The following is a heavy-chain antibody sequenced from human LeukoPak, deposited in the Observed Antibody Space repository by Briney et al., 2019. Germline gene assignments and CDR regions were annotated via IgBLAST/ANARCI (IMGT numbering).Heavy chain of an antibody. Sequence: NPSETLSLTCTVSGGSISTYYWSWVRQPPRKGLEWIGYIYYSGSTNHNPSLKSRVTMSVDTSKNQFSLKLSSVSAADTAVYYCARGGGIAVAGKLGYWGQGTVVTVSS. CDR2: IYYSGST. D-gene: IGHD6-19*01. J-gene: IGHJ4*02. V-gene: IGHV4-59*01. CDR1: GGSISTYY. CDR3: ARGGGIAVAGKLGY.